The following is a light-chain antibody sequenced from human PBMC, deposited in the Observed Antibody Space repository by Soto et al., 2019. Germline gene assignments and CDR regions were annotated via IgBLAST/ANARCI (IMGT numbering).Light chain of an antibody. CDR2: AAS. CDR1: QGVGSW. Sequence: IQMTQSPSSVSASVGDRVTITCRASQGVGSWVAWYQQKPGKAPRLLVYAASSLQGGVPSRFSGSGSGTVFTLTISSLQPEDFATYYCQQANSFPFTFGPGTKVDFK. V-gene: IGKV1-12*01. J-gene: IGKJ3*01. CDR3: QQANSFPFT.